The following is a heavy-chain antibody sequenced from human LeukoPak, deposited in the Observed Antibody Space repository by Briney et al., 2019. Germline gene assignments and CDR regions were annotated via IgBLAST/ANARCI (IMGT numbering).Heavy chain of an antibody. CDR1: GYSFTNYW. J-gene: IGHJ5*02. CDR3: ARGDCGSTSCYGPSGWFDP. V-gene: IGHV5-51*01. D-gene: IGHD2-2*01. Sequence: GESLKISCKASGYSFTNYWIGWVRQMPGKGLEWMGIIYPGDSDTRYGPSFQGQVTLSADKSISTAYLQWSSLKASDTAMYYCARGDCGSTSCYGPSGWFDPWGQGTLVTVSS. CDR2: IYPGDSDT.